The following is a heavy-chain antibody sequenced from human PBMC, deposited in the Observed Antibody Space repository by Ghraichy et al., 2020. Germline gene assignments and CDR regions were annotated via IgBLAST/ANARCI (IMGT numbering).Heavy chain of an antibody. CDR1: GFTFSTYA. CDR3: ARHQPHLVVVVAAAPDY. J-gene: IGHJ4*02. CDR2: ISDTGDRI. Sequence: GGSLRLSCAASGFTFSTYAMSWVRQAPGKGLEWVSAISDTGDRIFYADSVKGRFTISRDNSKNTLYLHLNSLRADDTAIYYCARHQPHLVVVVAAAPDYLGQGTLVTVSS. V-gene: IGHV3-23*01. D-gene: IGHD2-15*01.